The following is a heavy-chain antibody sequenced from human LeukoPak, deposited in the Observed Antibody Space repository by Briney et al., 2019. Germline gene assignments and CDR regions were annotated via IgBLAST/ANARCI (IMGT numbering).Heavy chain of an antibody. J-gene: IGHJ4*02. CDR1: GYFISSGYY. CDR3: AKIKTASSADPFDN. D-gene: IGHD2-21*02. Sequence: PSETLSLTCAVPGYFISSGYYWGWIRQPPEKGLEWIGSIYHSGSTYYNPSLKSRVKISMDTSKNQFALKLTSVSAADTAVYYCAKIKTASSADPFDNWGQGTLVTVSS. V-gene: IGHV4-38-2*01. CDR2: IYHSGST.